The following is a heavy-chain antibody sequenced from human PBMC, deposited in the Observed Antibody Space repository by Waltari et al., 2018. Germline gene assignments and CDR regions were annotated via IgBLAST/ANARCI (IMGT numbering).Heavy chain of an antibody. Sequence: QVQLVESGGGVVQPGRSLRLSCAASGFTFSSYGMHWVRQAPGKGREWVAVIWYDGSNKYYADSVKGRFTISRDNSKNTLYLQMNSLRAEDTAVYYCARDGGRLGLFDYWGQGTLVTVSS. CDR2: IWYDGSNK. J-gene: IGHJ4*02. V-gene: IGHV3-33*01. D-gene: IGHD7-27*01. CDR1: GFTFSSYG. CDR3: ARDGGRLGLFDY.